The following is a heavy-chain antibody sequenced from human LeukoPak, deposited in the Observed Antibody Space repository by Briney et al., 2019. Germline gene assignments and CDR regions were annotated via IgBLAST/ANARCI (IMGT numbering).Heavy chain of an antibody. J-gene: IGHJ6*02. CDR3: ARWARAADYYYGMDV. CDR1: GGTFSSYA. Sequence: GSSVKVSCKASGGTFSSYAISWVRQAPGQGLEWMGRIIPILGIANYAQKFQGRVTMTRNTSISTAYMELSSLRSEDTAVYYCARWARAADYYYGMDVWGQGTTVTVSS. V-gene: IGHV1-69*04. CDR2: IIPILGIA.